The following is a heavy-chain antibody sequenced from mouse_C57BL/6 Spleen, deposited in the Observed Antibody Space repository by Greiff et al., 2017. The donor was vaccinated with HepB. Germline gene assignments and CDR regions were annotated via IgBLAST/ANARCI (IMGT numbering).Heavy chain of an antibody. CDR3: ARRDTVVENYFDY. Sequence: EVKLVESGGGLVKPGGSLKLSCAASGFTFSDYGMHWVRQAPEKGLEWVAYISSGSSTIYYADTVKGRFTISRDNAKNTLFLQMTSLRSEDTAMYYCARRDTVVENYFDYWGQGTTLTVSS. V-gene: IGHV5-17*01. CDR1: GFTFSDYG. D-gene: IGHD1-1*01. J-gene: IGHJ2*01. CDR2: ISSGSSTI.